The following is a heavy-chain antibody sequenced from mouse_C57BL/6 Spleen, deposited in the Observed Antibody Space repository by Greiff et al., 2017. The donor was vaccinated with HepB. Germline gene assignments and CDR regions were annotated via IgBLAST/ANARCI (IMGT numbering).Heavy chain of an antibody. Sequence: QVQLQQSGAELVRPGASVKLSCKASGYTFTDYYINWVKQRPGQGLEWIARIYPGSGNTYYNEKFKGKATLTAEKSSSTAYMQLSSLTSEDSAVYFCARVGYSNYFDYWGQGTTLTVSS. V-gene: IGHV1-76*01. CDR2: IYPGSGNT. CDR3: ARVGYSNYFDY. D-gene: IGHD2-3*01. CDR1: GYTFTDYY. J-gene: IGHJ2*01.